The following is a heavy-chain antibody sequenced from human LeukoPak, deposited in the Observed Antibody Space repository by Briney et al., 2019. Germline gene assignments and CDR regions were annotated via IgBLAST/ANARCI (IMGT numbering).Heavy chain of an antibody. J-gene: IGHJ4*02. CDR2: INTNTGNP. CDR3: ARLGGDDYYGSGSFVDY. D-gene: IGHD3-10*01. Sequence: ASVKVSCKASGYTFTSYAMNWVRQAPGQGLEWMGWINTNTGNPTYAQGFTGRFVFSLDTSVSTEYLQISSLKAEDTAVYYCARLGGDDYYGSGSFVDYWGQGTLVTVSS. CDR1: GYTFTSYA. V-gene: IGHV7-4-1*02.